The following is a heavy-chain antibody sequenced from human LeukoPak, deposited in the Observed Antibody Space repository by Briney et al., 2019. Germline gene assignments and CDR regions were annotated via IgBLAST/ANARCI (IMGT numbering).Heavy chain of an antibody. CDR1: GGSISSSSYY. J-gene: IGHJ3*01. Sequence: TSDTLSLTCTVSGGSISSSSYYWGWIRQPPGKGLEWIGSIYYSGGTYYNPSLKSRVTISVDTSKNQFALKLSSVTAADTAVYYCAHFRGGAFDFWGQGTMVTVSA. CDR2: IYYSGGT. CDR3: AHFRGGAFDF. V-gene: IGHV4-39*01. D-gene: IGHD3-16*01.